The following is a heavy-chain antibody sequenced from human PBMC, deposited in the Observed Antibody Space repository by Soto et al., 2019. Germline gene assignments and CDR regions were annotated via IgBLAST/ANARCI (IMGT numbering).Heavy chain of an antibody. Sequence: QVTLKESGPTLVKPTQTLTLTCTFSGFSLITSGVGVDWLRQPPGKALEWLAVIHWDDDKRYSPSLKSRLTITKDTSKNEVVLTMTNIDPVDTATYYCARYLRPAAAFDIWGQGTMATVSS. CDR2: IHWDDDK. V-gene: IGHV2-5*02. J-gene: IGHJ3*02. CDR3: ARYLRPAAAFDI. CDR1: GFSLITSGVG. D-gene: IGHD5-12*01.